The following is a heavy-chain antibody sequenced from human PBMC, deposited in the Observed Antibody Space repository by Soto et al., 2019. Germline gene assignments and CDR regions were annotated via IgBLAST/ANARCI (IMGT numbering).Heavy chain of an antibody. Sequence: QVQLVESGGGVVQPGRSLRLSCAASGFTFSSYGMHWVRQAPGKGLEWVAVIWYDGSNKYYADSVKGRFTISRDNYKNTLYLQMNSLRAEDTAVYYCAREMTGYSSSWTEFDYWGQGTLVTVSS. CDR1: GFTFSSYG. CDR3: AREMTGYSSSWTEFDY. CDR2: IWYDGSNK. J-gene: IGHJ4*02. D-gene: IGHD6-13*01. V-gene: IGHV3-33*01.